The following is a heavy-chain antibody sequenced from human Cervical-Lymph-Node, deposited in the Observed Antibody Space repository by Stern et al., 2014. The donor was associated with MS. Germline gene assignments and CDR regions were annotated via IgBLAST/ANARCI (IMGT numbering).Heavy chain of an antibody. CDR2: ISDSSGAI. D-gene: IGHD2-21*02. CDR1: GFTFSTYG. Sequence: EDQLVESGGGLVQPGGSLRLSCAASGFTFSTYGMNWVRQAPVKGLEWVSYISDSSGAIYYAESVQGRFTIYRDNAKNSLYLQMNSLRAEDTAVYYCARGTLGGDACWGQGTLVTVSS. J-gene: IGHJ4*02. V-gene: IGHV3-48*01. CDR3: ARGTLGGDAC.